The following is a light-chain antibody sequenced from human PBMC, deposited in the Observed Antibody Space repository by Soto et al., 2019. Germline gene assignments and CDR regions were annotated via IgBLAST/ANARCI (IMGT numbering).Light chain of an antibody. J-gene: IGLJ1*01. CDR3: SSYTTSSTYV. V-gene: IGLV2-14*01. Sequence: VLTQPASVSGSPGQSITISCTGTSSDVGGYNYVSWYQQHPGKVPKIMIYEVSNRPSGVSNRFSGSKSGNTASLTISGLQAEDEADYYCSSYTTSSTYVFGTGTKVTVL. CDR1: SSDVGGYNY. CDR2: EVS.